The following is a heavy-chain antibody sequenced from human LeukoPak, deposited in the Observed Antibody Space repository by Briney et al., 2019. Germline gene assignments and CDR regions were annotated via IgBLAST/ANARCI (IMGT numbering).Heavy chain of an antibody. D-gene: IGHD3-3*01. J-gene: IGHJ5*02. CDR3: ARQDFWSGYYFDP. CDR1: GGSISSSSYY. V-gene: IGHV4-39*01. Sequence: SETLSLTCTVSGGSISSSSYYWGWIRQPPGKGLEWIGSTYYSGSTYYNPSLKSRVTISVDTSKSQFSLKLSSVTAADTAVYYCARQDFWSGYYFDPWGQGTLVTVSS. CDR2: TYYSGST.